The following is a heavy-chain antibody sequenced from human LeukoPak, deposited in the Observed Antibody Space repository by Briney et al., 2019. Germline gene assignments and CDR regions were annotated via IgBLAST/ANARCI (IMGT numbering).Heavy chain of an antibody. CDR1: GITFSNSA. CDR3: AKLLRGTVVPFYDY. D-gene: IGHD3-10*01. Sequence: GGSLRLSCAASGITFSNSAMSWVRQAPGKGLEGVSAISGSGRSTYYADSVKGRFTISRDNSKSTLHLQMNSLRVDDTAVYYCAKLLRGTVVPFYDYWGQGTLVTVSS. CDR2: ISGSGRST. J-gene: IGHJ4*02. V-gene: IGHV3-23*01.